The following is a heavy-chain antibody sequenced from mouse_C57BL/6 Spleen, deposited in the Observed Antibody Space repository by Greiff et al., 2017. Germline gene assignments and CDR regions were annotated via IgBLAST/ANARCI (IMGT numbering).Heavy chain of an antibody. V-gene: IGHV14-3*01. D-gene: IGHD1-1*01. Sequence: VQLQQSVAELVRPGASVKLSCTASGFNITNTYMHWVKQRPEQGLEWIGRIDPANGNTKYAPKFQGKATITADTSSNAAYLQLSSLTSEDAAIYYGAGDLSLLLRDVDVRGTGTTVTVAS. J-gene: IGHJ1*03. CDR2: IDPANGNT. CDR3: AGDLSLLLRDVDV. CDR1: GFNITNTY.